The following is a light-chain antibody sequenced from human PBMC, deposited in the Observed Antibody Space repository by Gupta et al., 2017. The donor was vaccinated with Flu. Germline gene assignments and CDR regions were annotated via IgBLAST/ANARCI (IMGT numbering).Light chain of an antibody. CDR2: EVS. J-gene: IGLJ2*01. CDR1: SSDIVSYNR. Sequence: SSDIVSYNRVAWYQQPPGTAPKLITYEVSNRPSGVPDSFSGSKSGNTASLTITGLQAEDEADYYCSVYTSSSTHVVFGGGTKLTVL. CDR3: SVYTSSSTHVV. V-gene: IGLV2-18*01.